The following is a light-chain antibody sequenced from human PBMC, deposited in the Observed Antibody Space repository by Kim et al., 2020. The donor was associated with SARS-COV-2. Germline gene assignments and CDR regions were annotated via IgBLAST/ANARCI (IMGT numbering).Light chain of an antibody. CDR2: AAS. V-gene: IGKV1-39*01. CDR1: QSISSY. J-gene: IGKJ4*01. CDR3: QQSYSTVLT. Sequence: APVGDRVTITCRASQSISSYLNWYQQKPGKAPKLLIYAASSLQSGVPSRFSGSGSGTDFTLTISSLQPEDFATYYCQQSYSTVLTFGGGTKVDIK.